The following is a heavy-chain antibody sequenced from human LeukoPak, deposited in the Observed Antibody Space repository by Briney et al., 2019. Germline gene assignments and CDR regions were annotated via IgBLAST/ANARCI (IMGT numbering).Heavy chain of an antibody. V-gene: IGHV3-21*01. D-gene: IGHD4-11*01. CDR3: ARALNDYSILFDY. CDR2: ISSSSSYI. Sequence: GGSLRLFCAASGFTFSSYSMNWVRQAPGKGLEWVSSISSSSSYIYYADLVKGRVTISRDNAKNSLYLQMNSLRAEDTAVYYSARALNDYSILFDYWGQGTLVTVSS. CDR1: GFTFSSYS. J-gene: IGHJ4*02.